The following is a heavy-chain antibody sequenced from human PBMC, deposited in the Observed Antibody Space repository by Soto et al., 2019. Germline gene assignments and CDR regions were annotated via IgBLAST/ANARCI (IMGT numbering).Heavy chain of an antibody. CDR3: VRDSGAKLSSS. CDR1: GGTFSSYR. D-gene: IGHD6-13*01. J-gene: IGHJ4*02. CDR2: IVPIYRTA. Sequence: SVKVSCKASGGTFSSYRINWVRQAPGQGLEWVGGIVPIYRTADYAQKFQGRVTITADESARTSYMELRSLQSQDTAVYYCVRDSGAKLSSSWGQGTLVTVSS. V-gene: IGHV1-69*13.